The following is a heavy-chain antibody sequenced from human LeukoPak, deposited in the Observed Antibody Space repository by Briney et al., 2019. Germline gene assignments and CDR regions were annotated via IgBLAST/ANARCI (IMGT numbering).Heavy chain of an antibody. J-gene: IGHJ1*01. Sequence: GGSLRLSCAASGFIFTNYNLNWVRQAPGKGLEWISSISGGSTYIYYADSVRGRFTISRDNAKNSVYLQMNRLRAEDTAVYYCARVPMIAARPRYFQHWGQGTLVTVSS. V-gene: IGHV3-21*01. CDR2: ISGGSTYI. CDR1: GFIFTNYN. D-gene: IGHD6-6*01. CDR3: ARVPMIAARPRYFQH.